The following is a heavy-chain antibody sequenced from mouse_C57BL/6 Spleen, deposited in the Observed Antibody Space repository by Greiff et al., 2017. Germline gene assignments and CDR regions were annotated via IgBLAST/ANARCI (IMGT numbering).Heavy chain of an antibody. V-gene: IGHV1-55*01. CDR3: ARSGGYDGPWFAY. D-gene: IGHD2-2*01. J-gene: IGHJ3*01. CDR2: IYPGSGST. CDR1: GYTFTSYW. Sequence: QVQLQQPGAELVKPGASVKMSCKASGYTFTSYWITWVKQRPGQGLEWIGDIYPGSGSTNYNEKFKSKATLTVDTSSSTAYMQLSSLTSEDSAVYDCARSGGYDGPWFAYWGQGTLVTVSA.